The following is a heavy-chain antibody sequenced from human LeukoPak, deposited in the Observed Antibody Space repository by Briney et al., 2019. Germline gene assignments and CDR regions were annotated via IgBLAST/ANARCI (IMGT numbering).Heavy chain of an antibody. J-gene: IGHJ4*02. Sequence: TGGSLRLSCAASGFTFSSCYMHWVRQAPGRGLEYVSTISSDGTSTYYASSLRGRFTTSRDNSKNTLYLQMGSLRPEDMAVYYCARSTRYFGSAMYYFDTWGQGTLVTVPS. V-gene: IGHV3-64*01. CDR3: ARSTRYFGSAMYYFDT. CDR1: GFTFSSCY. D-gene: IGHD3-10*01. CDR2: ISSDGTST.